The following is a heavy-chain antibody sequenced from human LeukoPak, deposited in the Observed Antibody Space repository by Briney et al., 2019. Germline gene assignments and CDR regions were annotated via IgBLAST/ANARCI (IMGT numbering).Heavy chain of an antibody. CDR1: GFTFSSYA. D-gene: IGHD6-13*01. CDR3: AKPRYSSSWYWFDP. J-gene: IGHJ5*02. CDR2: ISYDGSNK. Sequence: GRPLRLSCAASGFTFSSYAMHWVRQAPGKGLEWVAVISYDGSNKYYADSVKGRFTISRDNSKNTLYLQMNSLRAEDTAVYYCAKPRYSSSWYWFDPWGQGTLVTVSS. V-gene: IGHV3-30*07.